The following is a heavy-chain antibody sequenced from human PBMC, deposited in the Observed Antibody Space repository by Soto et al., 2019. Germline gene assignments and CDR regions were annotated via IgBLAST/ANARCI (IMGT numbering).Heavy chain of an antibody. Sequence: QVQLQESGPGLVKPSETLSLTCTVSGGSVSSGNYYWGWIRQPPGKGLEYIGYIFYTGTTNHNPSLMSRVTMSVDTSKNQFSLKLNSVTTADTAVYYCARDLYRGFDIWGQGTMVSVSS. CDR3: ARDLYRGFDI. CDR1: GGSVSSGNYY. J-gene: IGHJ3*02. D-gene: IGHD4-4*01. V-gene: IGHV4-61*01. CDR2: IFYTGTT.